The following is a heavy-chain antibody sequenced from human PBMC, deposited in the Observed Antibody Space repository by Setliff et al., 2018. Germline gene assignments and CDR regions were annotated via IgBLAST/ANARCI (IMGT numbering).Heavy chain of an antibody. CDR2: IRSKANSYAT. J-gene: IGHJ3*02. Sequence: GGSLRLSCAASGFTFSGSAMHWVRQASGKGLEWVGRIRSKANSYATAYAASVKGRFTISRDDSKNTAYLQMNSLKTEDTAVYYCTRSLLRAFDIWGQGTMVTVSS. D-gene: IGHD3-16*02. CDR3: TRSLLRAFDI. CDR1: GFTFSGSA. V-gene: IGHV3-73*01.